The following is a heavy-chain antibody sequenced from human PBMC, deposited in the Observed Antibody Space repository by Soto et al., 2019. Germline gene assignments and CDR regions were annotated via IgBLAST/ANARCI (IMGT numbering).Heavy chain of an antibody. V-gene: IGHV2-5*02. CDR1: GFSLNTGGVG. D-gene: IGHD3-10*01. J-gene: IGHJ6*01. CDR3: VRNWRYYGGDYYYGMDA. Sequence: ITLKESGPTLVKPTQTLTLTCTFSGFSLNTGGVGVGWVRQPRGKAMEWLALIYWDDDERYRPSLRSRLNITKDTINNQVVLTMTNMDPEDTATYSCVRNWRYYGGDYYYGMDAWGQGTTFTVSS. CDR2: IYWDDDE.